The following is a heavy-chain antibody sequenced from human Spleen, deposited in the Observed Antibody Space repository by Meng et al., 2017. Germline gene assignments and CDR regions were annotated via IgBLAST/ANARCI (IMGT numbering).Heavy chain of an antibody. CDR2: IEYSGST. V-gene: IGHV4-34*01. CDR3: ARGAIATIRSLDP. D-gene: IGHD2-2*02. J-gene: IGHJ5*02. CDR1: GGAFIDHY. Sequence: QVQLQQWGAGLLKPSETLSLTCAVYGGAFIDHYWTWIRQSPGKGLEWIGEIEYSGSTNYNPSLQSRVTVSVDTIKKQFSLKLTPLTAADTAVYYCARGAIATIRSLDPWGQGTLVTVSS.